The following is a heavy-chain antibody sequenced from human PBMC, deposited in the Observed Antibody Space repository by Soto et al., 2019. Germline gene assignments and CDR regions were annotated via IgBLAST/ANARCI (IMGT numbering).Heavy chain of an antibody. CDR1: GVSISSYY. V-gene: IGHV4-59*01. Sequence: SDPLSLTCTVSGVSISSYYWSWIRQAPGVGLEWIGYNYNSGCSNYNASLKSLVNITLDTPKNQFSLNLCSVTAAETAVYYCARDAIEAAGIPRIYYYGMDAWGQGTTVTVS. CDR3: ARDAIEAAGIPRIYYYGMDA. J-gene: IGHJ6*02. D-gene: IGHD6-13*01. CDR2: NYNSGCS.